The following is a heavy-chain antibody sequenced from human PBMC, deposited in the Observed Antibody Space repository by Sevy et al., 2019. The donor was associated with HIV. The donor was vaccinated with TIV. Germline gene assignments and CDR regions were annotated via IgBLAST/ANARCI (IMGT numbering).Heavy chain of an antibody. CDR3: AKGEVGKYYYGSGSLFDY. Sequence: GGSLRLSCAVSGFTFSTYAMNWVRQAPGKGLEWVSAISGSGSSTYYADSVKGRFTISRDNSQNTLYLQMNSRGAEDTAISYCAKGEVGKYYYGSGSLFDYWGQGTLVTVSS. V-gene: IGHV3-23*01. D-gene: IGHD3-10*01. CDR2: ISGSGSST. CDR1: GFTFSTYA. J-gene: IGHJ4*02.